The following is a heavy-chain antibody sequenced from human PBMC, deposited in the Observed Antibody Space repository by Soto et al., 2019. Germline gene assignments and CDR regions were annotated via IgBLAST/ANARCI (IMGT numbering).Heavy chain of an antibody. Sequence: SGPTLVKPTQTLTLTCTFSGFSLSTSGVGVGWIRQPPGKALEWLALIYWNDDKRYSPSLKSRLTITKDTSKNQVVLTMTNMDPVDTATYYCAHLKNREWELTYFDYWGQGTLVTVSS. V-gene: IGHV2-5*01. CDR1: GFSLSTSGVG. D-gene: IGHD1-26*01. J-gene: IGHJ4*02. CDR2: IYWNDDK. CDR3: AHLKNREWELTYFDY.